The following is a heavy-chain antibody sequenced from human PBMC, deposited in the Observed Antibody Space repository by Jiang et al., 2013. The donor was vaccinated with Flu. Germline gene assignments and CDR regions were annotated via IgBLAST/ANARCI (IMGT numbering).Heavy chain of an antibody. Sequence: GAEVKKPGASVKVSCKASGYTFTSYAMHWVRQAPGQRLEWMGWINAGNGNTKYSQKFQGRVTITRDTSASTAYMELSSLRSEDTAVYYCARSPSVSLRFLEEGTYYFDYWGQRTLVTVSS. J-gene: IGHJ4*02. CDR2: INAGNGNT. CDR3: ARSPSVSLRFLEEGTYYFDY. V-gene: IGHV1-3*01. D-gene: IGHD3-3*01. CDR1: GYTFTSYA.